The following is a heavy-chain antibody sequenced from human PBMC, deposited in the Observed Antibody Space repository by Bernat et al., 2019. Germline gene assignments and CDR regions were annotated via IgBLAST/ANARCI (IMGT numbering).Heavy chain of an antibody. CDR1: GFTFSSYA. CDR3: AKAGYDSSGYNYYYYGMDV. CDR2: ISGSGGST. V-gene: IGHV3-23*04. Sequence: EVQLVESGGGLVQPGGSLRLSCAASGFTFSSYAVSWVRQAPGKGLEWVSAISGSGGSTYYADAVKGRFTISRDNSKNTLYLQMNSLRAEDTAVYYCAKAGYDSSGYNYYYYGMDVWGQGTTVTVSS. D-gene: IGHD3-22*01. J-gene: IGHJ6*02.